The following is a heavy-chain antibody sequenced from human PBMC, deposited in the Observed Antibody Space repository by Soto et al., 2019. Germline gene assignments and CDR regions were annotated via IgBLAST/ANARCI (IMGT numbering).Heavy chain of an antibody. Sequence: PGGSLRLSCSASGFTFSNYAMYWVRQAPGKGLEYVSAISSSGVSTYYAYSVKGRFTISRENSKNTLFLQMSSLRAEDTAVYYCAKDGTWDAIVVVVVAPDSVDIWRQGT. CDR2: ISSSGVST. J-gene: IGHJ3*02. D-gene: IGHD2-15*01. CDR3: AKDGTWDAIVVVVVAPDSVDI. CDR1: GFTFSNYA. V-gene: IGHV3-64D*06.